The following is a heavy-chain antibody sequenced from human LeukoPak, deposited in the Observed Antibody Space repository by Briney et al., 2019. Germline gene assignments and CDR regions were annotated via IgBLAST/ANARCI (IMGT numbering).Heavy chain of an antibody. CDR3: AKDLKYYDSSGYDHYPDY. CDR1: GFSFSSYA. J-gene: IGHJ4*02. CDR2: IGGNAYST. D-gene: IGHD3-22*01. Sequence: GGSLRLSCVASGFSFSSYAMSWVRQAPGKGLEWVSAIGGNAYSTYYADSVKGRFTISRDNSKNILYLQMKSLRAEDTAVYYCAKDLKYYDSSGYDHYPDYWGQGTLVTVSS. V-gene: IGHV3-23*01.